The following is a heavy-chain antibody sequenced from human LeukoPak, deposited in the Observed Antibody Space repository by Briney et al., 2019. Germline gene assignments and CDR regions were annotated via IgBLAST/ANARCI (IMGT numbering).Heavy chain of an antibody. CDR2: IRYDGAKR. CDR3: AKDTPQFAELPYYYHLDV. Sequence: GGSLRLSCAASGFTFISYEMSWVRQAPGKGLEWVSSIRYDGAKRFYADSVKGRFTISRDNSKNMLYLHMNSLRPEDTALYFCAKDTPQFAELPYYYHLDVSSKGTTVTVSS. V-gene: IGHV3-30*02. CDR1: GFTFISYE. J-gene: IGHJ6*03. D-gene: IGHD3-10*01.